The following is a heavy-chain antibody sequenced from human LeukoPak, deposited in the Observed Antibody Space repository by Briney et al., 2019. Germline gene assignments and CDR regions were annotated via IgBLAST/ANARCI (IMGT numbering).Heavy chain of an antibody. CDR1: GFTFSTYT. Sequence: GGSLRLSCAASGFTFSTYTMNWVRQAPGKGLEWVSSISYTSSYIHYADSVKGRFTISRDNAKNSLYLQMNSLRAEDTAVYYCARGSYGDFDYWGQGTLVTVSS. V-gene: IGHV3-21*01. CDR3: ARGSYGDFDY. J-gene: IGHJ4*02. D-gene: IGHD4-17*01. CDR2: ISYTSSYI.